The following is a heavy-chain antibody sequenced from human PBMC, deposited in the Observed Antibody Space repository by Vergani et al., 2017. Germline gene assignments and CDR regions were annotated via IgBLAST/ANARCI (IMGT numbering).Heavy chain of an antibody. J-gene: IGHJ2*01. CDR1: GDSIISRSYY. CDR2: IYNSGNG. D-gene: IGHD3-16*01. Sequence: QMQLQESGPGLVKASETLDLTCTVSGDSIISRSYYWGWIRQPPGKGLEWIGRIYNSGNGDSSSSLKSRVTLSADTSKNQFSLRLTSVTAADTAVYYCASGKYYSXSTSHFRGRYFDVWGRGTLVTVPS. CDR3: ASGKYYSXSTSHFRGRYFDV. V-gene: IGHV4-39*01.